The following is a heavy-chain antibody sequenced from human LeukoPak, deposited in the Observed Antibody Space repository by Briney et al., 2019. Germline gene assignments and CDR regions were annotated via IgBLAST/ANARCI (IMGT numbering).Heavy chain of an antibody. CDR2: INPNSGGT. V-gene: IGHV1-2*02. CDR3: ATTFSSGYSYGYGVQRHDY. D-gene: IGHD5-18*01. J-gene: IGHJ4*02. Sequence: ASVKVSCKASGYTFTGYYMHWVRQAPGQGLEWMGWINPNSGGTNYAQKFQGRVTMTRDTSISTAYMELSRLRSDDTAVYYCATTFSSGYSYGYGVQRHDYWGRGTLVTVSS. CDR1: GYTFTGYY.